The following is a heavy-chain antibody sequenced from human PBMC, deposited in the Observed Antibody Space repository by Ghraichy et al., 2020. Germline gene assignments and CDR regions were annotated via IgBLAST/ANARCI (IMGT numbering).Heavy chain of an antibody. D-gene: IGHD3-3*01. CDR2: IYHSGST. CDR1: GYSISSGDY. V-gene: IGHV4-38-2*02. J-gene: IGHJ4*02. CDR3: ARDRGYYTSDY. Sequence: SETLSLTCAVSGYSISSGDYWGWIRQPPGKGLEWIGSIYHSGSTYYNPSLKSRVTISVDTSKNQISLKLSSVTAADTAVYYCARDRGYYTSDYWGQGTLGTVSS.